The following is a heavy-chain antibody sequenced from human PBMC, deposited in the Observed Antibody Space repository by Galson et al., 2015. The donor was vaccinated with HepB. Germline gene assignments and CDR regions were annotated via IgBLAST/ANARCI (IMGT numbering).Heavy chain of an antibody. V-gene: IGHV7-4-1*02. CDR2: INTNTGNP. D-gene: IGHD3-10*01. CDR1: GYTFTSYA. Sequence: SVKVSCKASGYTFTSYAMNWVRQAPGQGLEWMGWINTNTGNPTYAQGFTGRFVFSLDTSVSTAYLQISSLKAEDTAVYYCARGGWFGELSPHFDIWGQGTMVTVSS. CDR3: ARGGWFGELSPHFDI. J-gene: IGHJ3*02.